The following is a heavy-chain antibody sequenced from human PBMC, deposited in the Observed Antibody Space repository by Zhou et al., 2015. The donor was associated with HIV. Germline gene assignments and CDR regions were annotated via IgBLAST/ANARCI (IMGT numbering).Heavy chain of an antibody. CDR1: GGTFSSYA. CDR2: IIPIFGTA. D-gene: IGHD2-8*01. Sequence: QVQLVQSGAEVKKPGSSVKVSCKASGGTFSSYAISWVRQAPGQGLEWMGGIIPIFGTANYAQKFQGRVTITADKSTSTAYMELSSLRSEDTAVYYCARGYCTNGVCYYYYGMDVWGQGTTVTVSS. J-gene: IGHJ6*02. V-gene: IGHV1-69*06. CDR3: ARGYCTNGVCYYYYGMDV.